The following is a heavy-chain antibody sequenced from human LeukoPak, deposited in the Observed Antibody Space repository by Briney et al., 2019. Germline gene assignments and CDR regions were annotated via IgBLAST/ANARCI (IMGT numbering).Heavy chain of an antibody. CDR2: INPNSGGT. CDR3: ARGGRRITMVRGVMGCDY. D-gene: IGHD3-10*01. Sequence: ASLKVSCTASGYTFTGYYMHWVRQAPGQGLEWMGWINPNSGGTNYAQKFQGRVTMTRDTSISTAYMELSRLRSDDTAVYYCARGGRRITMVRGVMGCDYWGQGTLVTVSS. J-gene: IGHJ4*02. CDR1: GYTFTGYY. V-gene: IGHV1-2*02.